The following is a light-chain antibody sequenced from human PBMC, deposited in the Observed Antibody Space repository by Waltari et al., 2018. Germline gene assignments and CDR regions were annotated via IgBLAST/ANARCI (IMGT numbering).Light chain of an antibody. V-gene: IGLV2-23*01. CDR2: EAT. CDR3: CSYTGSSTSYG. Sequence: QSALSQPASVSGSPGQSLTITCTGASTDLASYNLVAWYQHHPNRAPKLIIYEATKLPSGIAHRFSGAKSGAPASLRISGLQADDEADYYCCSYTGSSTSYGCGGGTKVTVL. J-gene: IGLJ1*01. CDR1: STDLASYNL.